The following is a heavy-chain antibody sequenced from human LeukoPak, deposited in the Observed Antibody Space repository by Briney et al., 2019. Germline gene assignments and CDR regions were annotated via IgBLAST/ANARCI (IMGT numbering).Heavy chain of an antibody. V-gene: IGHV3-48*02. CDR2: ISTTGTTI. Sequence: GGSLRLSCAASGFTFNTYWMSWVRQAPGKGLEWISYISTTGTTIHYADSVKGRFAISRDNAKSSLYLQMNSLRDEDTAVYYCARVWQDYSGVDYWGQGTLVTVSS. CDR3: ARVWQDYSGVDY. D-gene: IGHD2-21*01. CDR1: GFTFNTYW. J-gene: IGHJ4*02.